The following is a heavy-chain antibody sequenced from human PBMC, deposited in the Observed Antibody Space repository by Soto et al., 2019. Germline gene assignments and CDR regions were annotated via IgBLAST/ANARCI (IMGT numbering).Heavy chain of an antibody. Sequence: EVQLLESGGGLVQSGGSLRLSCVASGFTFNAYAVNWVRRAPGKGLEGVASISGGGGNSYYADSVKGRFTIARDNSKNTLDLHMNSLRGEDTAVYHCAKDEYGYYKSLDSWGQGTLVTVSS. CDR2: ISGGGGNS. J-gene: IGHJ4*02. CDR1: GFTFNAYA. D-gene: IGHD5-18*01. CDR3: AKDEYGYYKSLDS. V-gene: IGHV3-23*01.